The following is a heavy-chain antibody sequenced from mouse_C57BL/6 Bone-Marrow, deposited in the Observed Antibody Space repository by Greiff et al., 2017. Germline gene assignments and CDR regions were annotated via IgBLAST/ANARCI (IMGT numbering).Heavy chain of an antibody. V-gene: IGHV14-4*01. D-gene: IGHD2-4*01. CDR2: IDPENGDT. CDR3: TTYDYDSANWSY. Sequence: EVMLVESGAELVRPGASVKLSCTASGFNIKDDYMHWVKQRPEQGLEWIGWIDPENGDTEYASKFQGKATITADTSSNTAYLQLSSLTSEDTAVYYCTTYDYDSANWSYWGQGTTLTVSS. J-gene: IGHJ2*01. CDR1: GFNIKDDY.